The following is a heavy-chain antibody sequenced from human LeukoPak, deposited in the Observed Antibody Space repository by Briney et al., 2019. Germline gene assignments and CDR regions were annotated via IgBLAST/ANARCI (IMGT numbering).Heavy chain of an antibody. J-gene: IGHJ3*02. D-gene: IGHD6-13*01. CDR1: GGSISSYY. Sequence: PSETLSLTCTVSGGSISSYYWSWIRQPRGKGPEWIGYIYYSGSTNYNPSLKSRVTISVDTSKNQFSLKLSSVTAADTAVYYCARHDGIADAFDIWGQGTMVTVSS. V-gene: IGHV4-59*08. CDR2: IYYSGST. CDR3: ARHDGIADAFDI.